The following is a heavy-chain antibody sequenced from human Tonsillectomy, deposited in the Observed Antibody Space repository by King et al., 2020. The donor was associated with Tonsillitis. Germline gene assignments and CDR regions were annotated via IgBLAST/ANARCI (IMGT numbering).Heavy chain of an antibody. CDR1: GFTFSKAW. V-gene: IGHV3-15*07. J-gene: IGHJ4*02. D-gene: IGHD6-19*01. CDR3: TTVGVAVAGTLSFDY. CDR2: IKSKTDGGTT. Sequence: VQLVESGGGLVKPGGSLRLSCAASGFTFSKAWMNWFRQAPGKGLEWVGRIKSKTDGGTTGYGASVKGRFTISSDDSKNTLYLQMNSLKTEDTAVYYCTTVGVAVAGTLSFDYWGQGTLVTVSS.